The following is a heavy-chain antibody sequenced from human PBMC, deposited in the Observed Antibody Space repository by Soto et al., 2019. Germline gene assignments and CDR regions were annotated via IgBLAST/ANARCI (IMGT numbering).Heavy chain of an antibody. CDR3: ARAQPPVGASYYFDF. CDR1: GDSVSSKSAA. Sequence: PSQTLSLTCVISGDSVSSKSAAWNWIRQSPSGGLEWLGRIYYRSKWYNEYEVTVESRVSINPDTSKNQFSLQLNSVTPDDTAVYYCARAQPPVGASYYFDFWGQGALVNVSS. V-gene: IGHV6-1*01. CDR2: IYYRSKWYN. J-gene: IGHJ4*02. D-gene: IGHD1-26*01.